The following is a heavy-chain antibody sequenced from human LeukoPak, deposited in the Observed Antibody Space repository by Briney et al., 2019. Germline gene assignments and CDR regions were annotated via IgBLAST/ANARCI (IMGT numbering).Heavy chain of an antibody. CDR3: ARSFNGDYDYYFDY. CDR1: GGTFSSYA. CDR2: ISAYNGNT. Sequence: ASVKVSCKASGGTFSSYAISWVRQAPGQGLEWMGWISAYNGNTNYAQKLQGRVTMTTDTSTSTAYMELRSLRSDDTAVYYCARSFNGDYDYYFDYWGQGTLVTVSS. V-gene: IGHV1-18*01. D-gene: IGHD4-17*01. J-gene: IGHJ4*02.